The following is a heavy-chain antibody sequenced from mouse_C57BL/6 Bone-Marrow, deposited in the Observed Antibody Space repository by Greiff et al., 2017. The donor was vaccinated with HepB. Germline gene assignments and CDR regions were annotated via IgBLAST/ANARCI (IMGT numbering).Heavy chain of an antibody. J-gene: IGHJ4*01. CDR1: GFTFSDYG. V-gene: IGHV5-15*04. CDR2: ISNLAYSI. CDR3: ARRGSRVYYAMDY. Sequence: EVKVVESGGGLVQPGGSLKLSCAASGFTFSDYGMAWVRQAPRKGPEWVAFISNLAYSIYYADTVTGRFTISRENAKNTLYLEMSSLRSEDTAMYYCARRGSRVYYAMDYWGQGTSVTVSS. D-gene: IGHD1-1*01.